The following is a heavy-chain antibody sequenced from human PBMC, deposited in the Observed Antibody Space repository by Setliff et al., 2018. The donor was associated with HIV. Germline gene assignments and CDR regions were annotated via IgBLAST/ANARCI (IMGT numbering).Heavy chain of an antibody. CDR2: VNHGGIT. CDR3: ARGGGTIIGANFDY. D-gene: IGHD3-3*01. CDR1: GFTFSDYG. V-gene: IGHV4-34*01. J-gene: IGHJ4*02. Sequence: PGGSLRLSCAASGFTFSDYGMDWVRQAPGKGLEWIGEVNHGGITNYNPSLKSRVTISLDTSKNQFSLKLSSVTAADTAVYYCARGGGTIIGANFDYWGQGTLVTVSS.